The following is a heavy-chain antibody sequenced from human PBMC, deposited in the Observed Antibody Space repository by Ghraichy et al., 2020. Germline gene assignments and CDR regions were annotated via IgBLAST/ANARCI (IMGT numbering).Heavy chain of an antibody. CDR2: ISAYNGNT. Sequence: ASVKVSCKASGYTFTSYGISWVRQAPGLGLEWMGWISAYNGNTNYAQKLQGRVTMTTDTSTSTAYMELRSLRSDDTAVYYCARVGGGTRGQLLRGRSLVLINDYWGQGTLDTASS. CDR1: GYTFTSYG. CDR3: ARVGGGTRGQLLRGRSLVLINDY. J-gene: IGHJ4*02. D-gene: IGHD1-1*01. V-gene: IGHV1-18*01.